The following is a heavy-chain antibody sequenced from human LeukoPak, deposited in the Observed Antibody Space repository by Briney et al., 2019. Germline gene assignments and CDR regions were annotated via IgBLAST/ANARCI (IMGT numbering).Heavy chain of an antibody. D-gene: IGHD3-3*01. CDR1: GFTFSSYW. CDR2: IKSDGSTT. Sequence: GGSLRLSCAASGFTFSSYWMHWVRQAPGKGLVGVSLIKSDGSTTNYADSVKGRFTISRDNAKNTLYLQMNSLRAEDTAVYYCARLRSGYYIDYWGQGTLVTVSS. CDR3: ARLRSGYYIDY. V-gene: IGHV3-74*01. J-gene: IGHJ4*02.